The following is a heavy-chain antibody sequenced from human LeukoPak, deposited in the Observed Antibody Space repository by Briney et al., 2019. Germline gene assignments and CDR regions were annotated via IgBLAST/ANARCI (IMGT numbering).Heavy chain of an antibody. D-gene: IGHD2/OR15-2a*01. J-gene: IGHJ4*02. CDR2: ISSSGDTI. CDR3: AKGNSTFSFTFDY. Sequence: GGSLRPSCAASGFTFSSYEMHWVRQAPGKGLEWVSYISSSGDTIYYADSVKGRFTISRDNSKNSLYLQMSGLRVEDTAFYYCAKGNSTFSFTFDYWGQGALVTVSS. V-gene: IGHV3-48*03. CDR1: GFTFSSYE.